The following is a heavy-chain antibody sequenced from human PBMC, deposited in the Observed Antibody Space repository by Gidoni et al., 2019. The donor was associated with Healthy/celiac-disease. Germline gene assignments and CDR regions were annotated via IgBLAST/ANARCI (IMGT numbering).Heavy chain of an antibody. CDR3: ATCRAPLPDLEPYDYYYYYYGMDV. J-gene: IGHJ6*02. Sequence: QVQLVQSGAEVKKPGSSVKVSCKASGGTFSSYAISWVRQAPGQGLEWMGGIIPIFGTANYAQKFQGRVTITADKSTSTAYMELSSLRSEDTAVYYCATCRAPLPDLEPYDYYYYYYGMDVWGQGTTVTVS. D-gene: IGHD1-1*01. CDR2: IIPIFGTA. CDR1: GGTFSSYA. V-gene: IGHV1-69*06.